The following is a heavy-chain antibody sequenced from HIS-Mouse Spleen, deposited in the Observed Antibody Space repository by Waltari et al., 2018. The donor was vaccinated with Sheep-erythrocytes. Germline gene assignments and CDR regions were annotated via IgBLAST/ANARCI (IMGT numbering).Heavy chain of an antibody. CDR2: ISYDGSNK. V-gene: IGHV3-30-3*01. CDR1: GFTFSSYA. Sequence: QVQLVESGGGVVQPGRSMRLCCAAAGFTFSSYAMHWVRQAPGKGLEWVAVISYDGSNKYYADSVKGRFTISRDNSKNTLYLQMNSLRAEDTAVYYCARGAFDIWGQGTMVTVSS. CDR3: ARGAFDI. J-gene: IGHJ3*02.